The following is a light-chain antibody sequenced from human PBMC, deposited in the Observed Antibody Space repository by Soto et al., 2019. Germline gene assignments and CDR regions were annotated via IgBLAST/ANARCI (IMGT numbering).Light chain of an antibody. CDR2: DAS. CDR1: QNVRGY. V-gene: IGKV3-11*01. Sequence: ETLLTQSPVPPPLSPGERATLSCRASQNVRGYLAWYQQKPGQAPRLLIYDASNRATGIPARFSGSGSGTDFTLTISSLEPEDSAVYYCQQNRGVHTFGQGTKVDIK. J-gene: IGKJ1*01. CDR3: QQNRGVHT.